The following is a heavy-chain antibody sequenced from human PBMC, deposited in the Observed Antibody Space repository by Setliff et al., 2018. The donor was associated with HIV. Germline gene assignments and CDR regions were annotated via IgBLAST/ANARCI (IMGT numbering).Heavy chain of an antibody. CDR2: ISIGDIYI. J-gene: IGHJ4*01. V-gene: IGHV3-21*05. CDR1: GSTMSKFW. CDR3: ARDRGYDILTGYADNY. Sequence: PGGSLRLSCKTSGSTMSKFWMSWVRQAPGKGLEWVAHISIGDIYIDYADSVKGRFTVSRDNAKNSVYLQMSSLRAEDTAVYFCARDRGYDILTGYADNYWGHGTLVTVSS. D-gene: IGHD3-9*01.